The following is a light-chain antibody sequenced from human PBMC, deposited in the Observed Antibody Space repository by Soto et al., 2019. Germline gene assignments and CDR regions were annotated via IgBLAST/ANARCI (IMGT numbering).Light chain of an antibody. Sequence: DIVMTQSPNSLTVSLGERATINCKSSQSLLSSSNNLNYLAWFQQKPGQAPKLLISSSSTRYSGVPDRFSGSGSGTDFTLTISSLQAEDVAVYYCQQYYNSPITCGPGTKLEIK. CDR3: QQYYNSPIT. CDR1: QSLLSSSNNLNY. CDR2: SSS. J-gene: IGKJ3*01. V-gene: IGKV4-1*01.